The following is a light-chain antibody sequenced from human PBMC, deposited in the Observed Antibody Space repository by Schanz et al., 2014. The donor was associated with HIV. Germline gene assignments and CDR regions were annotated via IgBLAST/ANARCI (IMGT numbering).Light chain of an antibody. CDR3: LHYNDFTST. V-gene: IGKV1-5*03. CDR2: EAS. J-gene: IGKJ2*01. Sequence: DIQMTQSPSTLSASVGDRITITCRASQSISGRLAWYQQKPGEALNLLISEASTLEFGVPSRFSGTGSGTEFTLTISSLHPDEFATYFCLHYNDFTSTFGQGTKLEIK. CDR1: QSISGR.